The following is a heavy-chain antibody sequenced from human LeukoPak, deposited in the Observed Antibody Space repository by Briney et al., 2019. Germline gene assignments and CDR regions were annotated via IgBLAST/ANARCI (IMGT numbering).Heavy chain of an antibody. Sequence: SETLSLTCTVSGGSISSYYWSWIRQPPGKGLEWIGSIYYSGSTYYNPSLKSRVTISVDTSKNQFSLKLSSVTAADTAVYYCARRGIAATFDYWGQGTLVTVSS. CDR3: ARRGIAATFDY. CDR2: IYYSGST. D-gene: IGHD6-13*01. CDR1: GGSISSYY. J-gene: IGHJ4*02. V-gene: IGHV4-39*01.